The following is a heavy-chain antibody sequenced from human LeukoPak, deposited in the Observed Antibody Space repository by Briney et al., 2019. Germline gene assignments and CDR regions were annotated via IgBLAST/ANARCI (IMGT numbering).Heavy chain of an antibody. J-gene: IGHJ5*02. V-gene: IGHV1-69*08. CDR2: IIPIFGTA. Sequence: ASVKVSCKASGGTFSRYTISWVRQAPGQGLEWMGRIIPIFGTANYAQKFQGRVTITADKSTSTAYMELSSLRSEDTAVYYCARENLLYYYDSSGYPNWFDPWGQGTLATVSS. D-gene: IGHD3-22*01. CDR3: ARENLLYYYDSSGYPNWFDP. CDR1: GGTFSRYT.